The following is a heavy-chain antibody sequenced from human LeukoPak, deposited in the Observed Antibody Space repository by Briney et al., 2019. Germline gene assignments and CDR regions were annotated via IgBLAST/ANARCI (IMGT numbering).Heavy chain of an antibody. CDR3: AKVLTGTRGLGY. CDR1: GFTFSSYG. CDR2: IRYDGSNK. J-gene: IGHJ4*02. D-gene: IGHD1-7*01. Sequence: GSLRLSCAASGFTFSSYGMHWVRQAPGKGLEWVAFIRYDGSNKYYADSVKGRFTISRDNSKNTLYLQMNSLRAEDTAVYYCAKVLTGTRGLGYWGQGTLVTVSS. V-gene: IGHV3-30*02.